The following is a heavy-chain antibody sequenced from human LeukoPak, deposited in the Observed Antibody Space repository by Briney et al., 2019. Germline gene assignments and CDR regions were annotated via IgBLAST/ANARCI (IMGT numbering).Heavy chain of an antibody. CDR3: AREPTVMGMDV. CDR2: IYYSGST. V-gene: IGHV4-31*03. CDR1: GGSISSGGYY. Sequence: SETLSLTCTVSGGSISSGGYYWSWIRQHPGKGLEWIGYIYYSGSTYYNPSLKSRVTISVDTSKNQFSLKLSSVTAADTAVYYCAREPTVMGMDVWGQGTTVTVSS. J-gene: IGHJ6*02. D-gene: IGHD4-11*01.